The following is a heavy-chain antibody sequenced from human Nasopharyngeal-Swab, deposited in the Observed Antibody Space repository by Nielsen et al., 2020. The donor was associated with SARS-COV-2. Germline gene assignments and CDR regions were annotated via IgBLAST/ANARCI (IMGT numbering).Heavy chain of an antibody. J-gene: IGHJ6*02. Sequence: SETPSLTCTVSGGSISSYYWSWIRQPPGKGLEWIGYIYYSGSTNYNPSLKSRVTISVDTSKNQFSLKLSSVTAADTAVYYCARDTTVTSYYYYGMDVWGQGTTVTVSS. CDR2: IYYSGST. CDR1: GGSISSYY. D-gene: IGHD4-11*01. CDR3: ARDTTVTSYYYYGMDV. V-gene: IGHV4-59*01.